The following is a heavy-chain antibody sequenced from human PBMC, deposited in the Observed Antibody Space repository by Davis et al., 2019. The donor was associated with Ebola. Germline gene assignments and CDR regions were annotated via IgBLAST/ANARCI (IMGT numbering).Heavy chain of an antibody. Sequence: GGSLRLSCAASGFTFSSYSMNWVRQAPGKGLEWVSSISSSSSYIYYADSVKGRFTISRDNAKNSLYLQMNSLRAEDTAVYYCARDRRYYDSSGLPDYWGQGTLVTVSS. D-gene: IGHD3-22*01. J-gene: IGHJ4*02. CDR2: ISSSSSYI. CDR1: GFTFSSYS. V-gene: IGHV3-21*04. CDR3: ARDRRYYDSSGLPDY.